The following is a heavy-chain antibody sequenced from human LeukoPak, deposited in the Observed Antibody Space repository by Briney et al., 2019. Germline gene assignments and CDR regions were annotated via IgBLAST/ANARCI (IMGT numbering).Heavy chain of an antibody. CDR2: IKKEGSEK. Sequence: GGSLRLSCAASGFTFSGYWMNWVRQAPGKGLEWVANIKKEGSEKYYVDSVKGRFTISRDNAKNSLYLQMNSLRADDTAVYYCATDYYDSSGYYTGAYWGQGTLVTVSS. CDR3: ATDYYDSSGYYTGAY. D-gene: IGHD3-22*01. J-gene: IGHJ4*02. CDR1: GFTFSGYW. V-gene: IGHV3-7*03.